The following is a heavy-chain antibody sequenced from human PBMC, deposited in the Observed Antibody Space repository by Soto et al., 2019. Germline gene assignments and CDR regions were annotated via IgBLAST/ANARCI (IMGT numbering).Heavy chain of an antibody. J-gene: IGHJ3*02. CDR2: IYYSGST. CDR3: ARSMTTVTTYAFDI. V-gene: IGHV4-61*05. CDR1: GGSISSSSYY. Sequence: PSETLSLTCTVSGGSISSSSYYWGWIRQPPGKGLEWIGYIYYSGSTNYNSSLKSRVTISVDTSKNQFSLRLSSVTAADTAVYYCARSMTTVTTYAFDIWGQGTMVTVSS. D-gene: IGHD4-17*01.